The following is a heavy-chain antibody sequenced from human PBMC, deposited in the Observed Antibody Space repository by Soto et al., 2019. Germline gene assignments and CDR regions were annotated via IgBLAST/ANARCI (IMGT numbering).Heavy chain of an antibody. V-gene: IGHV4-34*01. Sequence: LSLTCAVHGGSFSGYYWSWIRQPPGKGLEWIGEINHRGSTNYNPSTKSRVTISVVTSKNQFSLRLSSVTAADTAVYYCAGGRSYYYDSSGYYSQRRYFDYWGQGPLVTVFS. CDR2: INHRGST. CDR3: AGGRSYYYDSSGYYSQRRYFDY. D-gene: IGHD3-22*01. CDR1: GGSFSGYY. J-gene: IGHJ4*02.